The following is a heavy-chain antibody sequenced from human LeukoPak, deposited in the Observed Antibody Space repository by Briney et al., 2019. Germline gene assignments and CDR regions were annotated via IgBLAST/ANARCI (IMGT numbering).Heavy chain of an antibody. CDR1: GDSINNGAYF. CDR3: ARDLGYCTNGVCHTRFDY. Sequence: SETLSLTCTVSGDSINNGAYFWSWIRQHPGKGLEWIGYIYYSGGTYYNPSLKSRVTISVDRSANQFSLKLSSVTAADTAVYYCARDLGYCTNGVCHTRFDYWGQGTLVAVSS. D-gene: IGHD2-8*01. J-gene: IGHJ4*02. CDR2: IYYSGGT. V-gene: IGHV4-31*03.